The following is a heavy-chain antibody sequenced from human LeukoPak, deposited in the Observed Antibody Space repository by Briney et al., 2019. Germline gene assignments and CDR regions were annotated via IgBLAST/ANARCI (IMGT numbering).Heavy chain of an antibody. CDR1: GFTFSSYA. CDR2: ISGSGGST. CDR3: AKGIVVSSYYYYYYMDV. V-gene: IGHV3-23*01. J-gene: IGHJ6*03. D-gene: IGHD3-22*01. Sequence: PGGSLRLSCAASGFTFSSYAMSWVRQAPGKGLEWVSAISGSGGSTYYADSVKGRFTISRDNSKNTLYLQMNSLRDEDTAVYYCAKGIVVSSYYYYYYMDVWGKGTTVTVSS.